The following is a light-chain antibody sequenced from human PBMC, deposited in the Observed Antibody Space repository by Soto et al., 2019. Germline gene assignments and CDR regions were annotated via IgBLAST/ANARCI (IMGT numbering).Light chain of an antibody. CDR3: QQYNSYSHLT. V-gene: IGKV1-5*03. Sequence: DIQMTQSPSTLSASVGDRVTITCRASQTINTWLAWYQQKPGKAPKLLIYKASSLQSGVPSRFXGSGSGTEFTLTISCLQPDDFATYYCQQYNSYSHLTFGGGTTVDIK. CDR1: QTINTW. J-gene: IGKJ4*01. CDR2: KAS.